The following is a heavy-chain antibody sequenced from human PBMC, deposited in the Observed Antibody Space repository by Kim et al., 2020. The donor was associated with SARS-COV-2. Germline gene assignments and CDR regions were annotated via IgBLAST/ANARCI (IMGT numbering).Heavy chain of an antibody. Sequence: SETLSLTCTVSGGSISSSSYYWGWIRQPPGKGLEWIGSIYYSGSTYYNPSLKSRVTISVDTSKNQFSLKLSSVTAADTAVYYCARRPFFGEVTGVWFDPWGQGTLVTVSS. D-gene: IGHD3-10*01. CDR3: ARRPFFGEVTGVWFDP. V-gene: IGHV4-39*01. J-gene: IGHJ5*02. CDR1: GGSISSSSYY. CDR2: IYYSGST.